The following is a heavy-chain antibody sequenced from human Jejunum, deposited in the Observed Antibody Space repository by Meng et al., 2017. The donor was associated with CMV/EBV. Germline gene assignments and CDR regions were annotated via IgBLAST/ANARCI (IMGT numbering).Heavy chain of an antibody. CDR3: ARGGITAARIGGYSYGMDV. Sequence: GCVIHWLRKVPGQGPEWMGWINTKSGGTNYAQKFQGRVTMTRDKFSSVAYMELRSLRSDDTAVYFCARGGITAARIGGYSYGMDVWGQGTTVTVSS. D-gene: IGHD6-13*01. CDR1: GCV. V-gene: IGHV1-2*02. J-gene: IGHJ6*02. CDR2: INTKSGGT.